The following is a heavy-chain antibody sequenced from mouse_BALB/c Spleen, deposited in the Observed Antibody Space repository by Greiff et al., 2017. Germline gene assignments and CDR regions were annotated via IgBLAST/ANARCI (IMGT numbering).Heavy chain of an antibody. CDR1: GFTFSSFG. J-gene: IGHJ2*01. D-gene: IGHD1-1*01. CDR2: ISSGSSTI. V-gene: IGHV5-17*02. CDR3: ARSTFYYGSSYGDD. Sequence: EVQLVESGGGLVQPGGSRKLSCAASGFTFSSFGMHWVRQAPEKGLEWVAYISSGSSTIYYADTVKGRFTISRDNPKNTLFLQMTSLRSEDTAMYYCARSTFYYGSSYGDDWGQGTTLTVSS.